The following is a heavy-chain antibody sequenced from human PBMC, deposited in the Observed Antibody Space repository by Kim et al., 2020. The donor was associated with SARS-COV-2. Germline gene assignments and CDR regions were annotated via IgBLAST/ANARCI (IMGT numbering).Heavy chain of an antibody. Sequence: KGRFTIPRDNAKNSLYLQMNSLRAEDTAVYYCASAQAEYSSSSGAFDIWGQGTMVTVSS. J-gene: IGHJ3*02. V-gene: IGHV3-11*06. D-gene: IGHD6-6*01. CDR3: ASAQAEYSSSSGAFDI.